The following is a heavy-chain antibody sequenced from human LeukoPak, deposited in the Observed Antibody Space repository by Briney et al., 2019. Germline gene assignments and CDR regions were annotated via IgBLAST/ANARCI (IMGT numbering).Heavy chain of an antibody. V-gene: IGHV4-4*07. CDR3: ARDSPSRAVTITHDAFDI. J-gene: IGHJ3*02. CDR2: IYTSGST. CDR1: GGSISSYY. D-gene: IGHD4-17*01. Sequence: SETLSLTCTVSGGSISSYYWSWIRQPAGKGLEWIGRIYTSGSTNYNPPLKSRVTMSVDTSKNQFSLKLSSVTAADTAVYYCARDSPSRAVTITHDAFDIWGQGTMVTVSS.